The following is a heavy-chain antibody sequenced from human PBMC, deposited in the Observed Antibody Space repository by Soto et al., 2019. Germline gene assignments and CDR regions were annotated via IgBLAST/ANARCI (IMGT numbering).Heavy chain of an antibody. CDR1: GFTFSSYA. V-gene: IGHV3-23*01. CDR3: AKDHGYFLDPPDY. CDR2: ITGSGDKR. D-gene: IGHD4-17*01. Sequence: EVHLLESGGGLVQPGGSLRLSCAASGFTFSSYAMSWVRQAPGKGLEWVSGITGSGDKRYYADSVKGRFTISRDNSKNTLYLQMDRLRGEDTAVFYCAKDHGYFLDPPDYWGQGTLVTVSS. J-gene: IGHJ4*02.